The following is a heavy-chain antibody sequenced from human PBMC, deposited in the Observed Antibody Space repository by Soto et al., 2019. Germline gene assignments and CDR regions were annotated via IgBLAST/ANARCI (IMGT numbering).Heavy chain of an antibody. CDR2: ISPMFGAA. V-gene: IGHV1-69*19. J-gene: IGHJ4*02. CDR1: GGTFNTYA. CDR3: AREVQVHTPAFVY. D-gene: IGHD3-10*01. Sequence: QVQLVQSGAEMKTPGSSVKVSCQSSGGTFNTYAMNWVRQAPGQGPEWMGDISPMFGAANYAPQFQGRVTITADESTGTSYMQLSSLTSEDTALYFCAREVQVHTPAFVYWGQGTLVTVSS.